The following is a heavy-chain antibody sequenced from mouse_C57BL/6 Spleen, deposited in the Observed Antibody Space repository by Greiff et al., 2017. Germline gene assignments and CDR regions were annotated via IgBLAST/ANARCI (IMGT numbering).Heavy chain of an antibody. CDR3: ARHDDYDVGWYFDV. D-gene: IGHD2-4*01. V-gene: IGHV1-55*01. CDR1: GYTFTSYW. J-gene: IGHJ1*03. CDR2: IYPGSGST. Sequence: QVQLKQSGAELVKPGASVKMSCKASGYTFTSYWITWVKQRPGQGLEWIGDIYPGSGSTNYNEKFKSKATLTVDTSSSTAYMQLSSLTSEDSAVYYCARHDDYDVGWYFDVWGTGTTVTVSS.